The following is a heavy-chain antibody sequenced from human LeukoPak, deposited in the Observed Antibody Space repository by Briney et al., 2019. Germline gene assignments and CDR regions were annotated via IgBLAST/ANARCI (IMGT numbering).Heavy chain of an antibody. CDR3: ARYSVSYSSSWEFDY. V-gene: IGHV3-53*01. CDR1: GFTVSSNY. J-gene: IGHJ4*02. D-gene: IGHD6-13*01. Sequence: GGSLRLSCAASGFTVSSNYMSWVRQAPGKGLEWVSVTYSGGSTYYADSVKGRFTISRDNSKNTLYLQMNSLRAEDTAVYYCARYSVSYSSSWEFDYWGQGTLVTVSS. CDR2: TYSGGST.